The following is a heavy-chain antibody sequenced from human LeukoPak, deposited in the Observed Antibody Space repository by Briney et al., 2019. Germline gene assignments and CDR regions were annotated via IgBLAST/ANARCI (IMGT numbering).Heavy chain of an antibody. Sequence: ASVKVSCKASGYTFTGYYMHWVRQAPGQGLEWMGWINPNSGGTNYAQKFQGRVTMTRDTSISTAYMELSRLRSDDTAVYYCATGGSVVVVPAAIGGMDVWGQGTTVTVSS. V-gene: IGHV1-2*02. CDR2: INPNSGGT. J-gene: IGHJ6*02. CDR1: GYTFTGYY. CDR3: ATGGSVVVVPAAIGGMDV. D-gene: IGHD2-2*02.